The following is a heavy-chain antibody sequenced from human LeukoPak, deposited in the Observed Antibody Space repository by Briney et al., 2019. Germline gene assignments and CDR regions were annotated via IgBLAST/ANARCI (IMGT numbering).Heavy chain of an antibody. J-gene: IGHJ5*02. CDR1: GGTFSSYA. Sequence: GSSVKVSCKASGGTFSSYAISWVRQAPGQGLEWMGGIIPIFGTANYAQKFQGRVTITTDESTSTAYMELSSLRSEDTAVYYCARVGNYCDSSGITWFDPWGQGTLVTVSS. D-gene: IGHD3-22*01. CDR2: IIPIFGTA. CDR3: ARVGNYCDSSGITWFDP. V-gene: IGHV1-69*05.